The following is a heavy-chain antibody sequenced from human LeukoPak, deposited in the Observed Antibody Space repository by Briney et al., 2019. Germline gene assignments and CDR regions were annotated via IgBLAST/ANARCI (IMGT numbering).Heavy chain of an antibody. D-gene: IGHD3-10*01. CDR3: ARGSIKKKND. Sequence: ASVRVSCKASGYTFTGYYMHWVRQAPGQRLEWMGWINPNSGGTNYAQKFQGRVTMTRDMSTSTVYMELSSLRSEDTAIYYCARGSIKKKNDWGQGTLVTVSS. CDR2: INPNSGGT. V-gene: IGHV1-2*02. J-gene: IGHJ4*02. CDR1: GYTFTGYY.